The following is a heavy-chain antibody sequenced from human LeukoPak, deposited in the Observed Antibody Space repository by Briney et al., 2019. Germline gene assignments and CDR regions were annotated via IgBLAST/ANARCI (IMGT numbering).Heavy chain of an antibody. CDR1: GGSISSYY. V-gene: IGHV4-59*01. D-gene: IGHD4-17*01. CDR3: ARTTYSGTVTIFDY. Sequence: SETLSLTCTVSGGSISSYYWSWIRQPPGKGLEWIGYIYYSGSTNYNPSLKSRVTISVDTSKNQFSLKLSSVTAADTAVYYCARTTYSGTVTIFDYWGQGTLVTVSS. CDR2: IYYSGST. J-gene: IGHJ4*02.